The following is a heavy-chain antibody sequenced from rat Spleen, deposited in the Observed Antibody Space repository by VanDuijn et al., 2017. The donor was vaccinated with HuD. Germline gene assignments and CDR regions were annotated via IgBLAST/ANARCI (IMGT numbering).Heavy chain of an antibody. CDR1: GFTFSDYT. Sequence: EVQLVESGGDLVQPGRSLKLSCAASGFTFSDYTMAWVRQAPKKGLEWVAAIIYDGSSTYYRDSVKGRFTISRDNAKSTLYLQMDSLRSEDTATYYCTTTGRGYYGYDYWGQGVMVTVSS. V-gene: IGHV5S10*01. J-gene: IGHJ2*01. D-gene: IGHD1-7*01. CDR3: TTTGRGYYGYDY. CDR2: IIYDGSST.